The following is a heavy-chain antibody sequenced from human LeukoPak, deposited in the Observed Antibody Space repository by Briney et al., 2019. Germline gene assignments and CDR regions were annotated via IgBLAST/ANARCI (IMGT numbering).Heavy chain of an antibody. J-gene: IGHJ4*02. CDR2: IYTSGSF. CDR1: AGSIRSYY. D-gene: IGHD1-7*01. V-gene: IGHV4-4*07. Sequence: PSETLSLTCSISAGSIRSYYWSWVRQPAGKGLEWIGRIYTSGSFNYNPSLESRVSMSVDTSKNQFSLKLRSVTAADTAVYYCARGLVVTGTTRRDYFDYWGQGTLVTVPS. CDR3: ARGLVVTGTTRRDYFDY.